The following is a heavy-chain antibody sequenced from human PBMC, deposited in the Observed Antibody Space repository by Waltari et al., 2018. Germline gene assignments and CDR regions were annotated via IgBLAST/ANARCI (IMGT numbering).Heavy chain of an antibody. CDR2: IYTSGST. D-gene: IGHD6-6*01. Sequence: QVQLQESGPGLVKPSQTLSLTCTVSGGSISRGSYYWSWIRQPAGKGLEWIGRIYTSGSTNYNPSLKSRVTISVDTSKNQFSLKLSSVTAADTAVYYCARDVESVGSSSVFDYWGQGTLVTVSS. V-gene: IGHV4-61*02. J-gene: IGHJ4*02. CDR1: GGSISRGSYY. CDR3: ARDVESVGSSSVFDY.